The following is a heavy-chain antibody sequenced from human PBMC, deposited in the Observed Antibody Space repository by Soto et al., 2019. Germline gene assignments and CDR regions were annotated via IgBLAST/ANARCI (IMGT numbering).Heavy chain of an antibody. CDR3: ASGDSPIWPVTNEY. V-gene: IGHV4-34*01. CDR2: INHSGST. J-gene: IGHJ4*02. Sequence: SETRCRTWAVYGGCFSGYYCSWIRQPPGKGLEWIGEINHSGSTNYNPSLKSRVTISVDTSKNQFSLKLSSVNAADTPVYYCASGDSPIWPVTNEYWGQGTLVTVAS. D-gene: IGHD4-17*01. CDR1: GGCFSGYY.